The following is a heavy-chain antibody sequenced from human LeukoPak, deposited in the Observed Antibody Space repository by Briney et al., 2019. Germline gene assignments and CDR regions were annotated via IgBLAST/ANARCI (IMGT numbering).Heavy chain of an antibody. CDR1: GYTFTSYD. D-gene: IGHD2-2*01. CDR2: LNPNSGNT. J-gene: IGHJ4*02. CDR3: ARGNPAATLYYFDY. V-gene: IGHV1-8*01. Sequence: ASVKVSCKASGYTFTSYDINWVRQATGQGLEWMGWLNPNSGNTGYPQKFQGRVTMTRNTSISTAYMELSSLRSEDTAVYYCARGNPAATLYYFDYWGQGTLVTVSS.